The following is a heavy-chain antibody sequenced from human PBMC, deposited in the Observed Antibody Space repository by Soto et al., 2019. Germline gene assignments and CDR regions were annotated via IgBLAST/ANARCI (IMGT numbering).Heavy chain of an antibody. CDR2: IYWDDDK. J-gene: IGHJ4*02. CDR3: APRAGLQGNWDGGYFDY. V-gene: IGHV2-5*02. D-gene: IGHD1-1*01. CDR1: GFSLSTSGVG. Sequence: QITLKESGPTRVKPTQTLTLTCTFSGFSLSTSGVGVGWIRQPPGKALEHLALIYWDDDKRYSPSLKSRLTITKDTSKNQVVLTMTHMDPVDTATYYCAPRAGLQGNWDGGYFDYWGQGALVTVSS.